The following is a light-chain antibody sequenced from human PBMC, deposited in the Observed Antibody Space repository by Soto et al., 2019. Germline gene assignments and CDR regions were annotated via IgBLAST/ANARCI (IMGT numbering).Light chain of an antibody. V-gene: IGKV3-20*01. CDR1: QSVSSSY. CDR2: GAS. Sequence: EIVLTQSPGTLSLSPGERATLSCRASQSVSSSYLAWYQQKPGQAPRLLIYGASSRATGIPDRFSGSGSGTDFTHTISRLEPEDFAVYYWQQYGSSPRAFGPGTKVDIK. CDR3: QQYGSSPRA. J-gene: IGKJ3*01.